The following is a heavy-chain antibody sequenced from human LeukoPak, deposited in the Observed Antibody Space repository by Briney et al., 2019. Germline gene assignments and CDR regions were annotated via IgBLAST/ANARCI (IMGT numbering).Heavy chain of an antibody. D-gene: IGHD6-19*01. CDR1: GGSISSYY. V-gene: IGHV4-59*08. CDR3: ARQRGGCYYYMDV. J-gene: IGHJ6*03. CDR2: IYYSGST. Sequence: SETLSLTCTVPGGSISSYYWSWIRQPPGKGLEWIGYIYYSGSTNYNPSLKSRVTISVDTSKNQFSLKLSSVTAADTAVYYCARQRGGCYYYMDVWGKGTTVTVSS.